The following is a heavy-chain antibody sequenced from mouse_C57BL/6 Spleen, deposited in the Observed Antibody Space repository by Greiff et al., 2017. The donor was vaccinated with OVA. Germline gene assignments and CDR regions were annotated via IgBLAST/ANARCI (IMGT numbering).Heavy chain of an antibody. CDR1: GYTFTSYW. D-gene: IGHD1-1*01. Sequence: VQLQQPGAELVMPGASVKLSCKASGYTFTSYWMHWVKQRPGQGLEWIGEIDPSDSYTNYNQKFKGKSTLTVDKSSSTAYMQLSSLTSEDSAVYYCARVAEEFAYWGQGTLVTVSA. CDR3: ARVAEEFAY. J-gene: IGHJ3*01. V-gene: IGHV1-69*01. CDR2: IDPSDSYT.